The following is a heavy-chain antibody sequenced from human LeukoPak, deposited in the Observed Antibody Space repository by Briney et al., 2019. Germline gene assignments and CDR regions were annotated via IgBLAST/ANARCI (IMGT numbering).Heavy chain of an antibody. J-gene: IGHJ4*02. CDR3: AKDGRPGDYFDY. Sequence: GGSLRLSCAASGFTFSGYAMSWVRQAPGKGLEWVSAISGSGGSTYYADSVKGRFTISRDNSKNTLYLQMNSLRAEDTAVYYCAKDGRPGDYFDYWGQGTLVTVSS. D-gene: IGHD1-1*01. V-gene: IGHV3-23*01. CDR1: GFTFSGYA. CDR2: ISGSGGST.